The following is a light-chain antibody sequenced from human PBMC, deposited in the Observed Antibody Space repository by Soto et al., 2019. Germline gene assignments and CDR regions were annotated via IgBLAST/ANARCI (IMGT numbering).Light chain of an antibody. Sequence: QSVLTQPPSASGTPGQRATISCCGSNSNIGSDIVNCYQLLPGAAPEVLINTTNQRPSGVPERFSGSKSGTSASLAISGLPSEDEANSSCATWDGGLSGPFVFGTGTKVTV. J-gene: IGLJ1*01. CDR3: ATWDGGLSGPFV. CDR1: NSNIGSDI. CDR2: TTN. V-gene: IGLV1-44*01.